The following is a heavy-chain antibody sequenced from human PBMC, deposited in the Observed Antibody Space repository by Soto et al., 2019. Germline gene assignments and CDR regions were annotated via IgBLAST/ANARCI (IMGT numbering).Heavy chain of an antibody. V-gene: IGHV3-7*01. Sequence: PGGSLRLSCAACGFTFSSYWMSWVRQAPGKGLEWVANIKQDGSEKYYVDSVKGRFTISRDNAKNSLYLQMNSLRAEDTAVYYCARDASEVVPAAVPGDYWGQGTLVTVSS. J-gene: IGHJ4*02. D-gene: IGHD2-2*01. CDR2: IKQDGSEK. CDR1: GFTFSSYW. CDR3: ARDASEVVPAAVPGDY.